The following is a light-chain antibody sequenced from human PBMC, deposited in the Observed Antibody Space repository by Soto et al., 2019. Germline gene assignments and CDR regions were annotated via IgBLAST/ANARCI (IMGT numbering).Light chain of an antibody. V-gene: IGLV2-14*01. J-gene: IGLJ1*01. CDR3: SSYTTTTLEV. CDR1: RSDVGLYNY. Sequence: QSALAQPASVSGSPGQSITISCTGTRSDVGLYNYVSWYQQHPGKAPKLTIYEVINRPSGGSNRFSGSKSGNTASLTLSGLQAEDEADYYCSSYTTTTLEVFGTGTKVTVL. CDR2: EVI.